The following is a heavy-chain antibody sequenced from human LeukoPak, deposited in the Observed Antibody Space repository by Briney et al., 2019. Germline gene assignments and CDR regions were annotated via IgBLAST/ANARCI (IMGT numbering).Heavy chain of an antibody. Sequence: ASVKVSCKASGYTFTSYAMHWVRQAPGQRLEWMGWINPNSGGTNYAQKFQGRVTMTRDTSISTAYMELSRLRSDDTAVYYCARYVASPQDAFDIWGQGTMVTVSS. CDR2: INPNSGGT. V-gene: IGHV1-2*02. D-gene: IGHD2-21*01. J-gene: IGHJ3*02. CDR1: GYTFTSYA. CDR3: ARYVASPQDAFDI.